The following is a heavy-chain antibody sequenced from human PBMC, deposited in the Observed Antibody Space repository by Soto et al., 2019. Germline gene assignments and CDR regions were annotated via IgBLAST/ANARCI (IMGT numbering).Heavy chain of an antibody. V-gene: IGHV1-8*01. CDR2: MNPNSGNT. Sequence: QVQLVQSGAEVKKPGASVKVSCKASGYTFTSYDINWVRQATGQGLEWMGWMNPNSGNTGYAQKFQGRVTMTRNTSVTTGYMEVSSLRSEATPVYYCAGQRSFGADYWGQGTRVTVSS. CDR1: GYTFTSYD. CDR3: AGQRSFGADY. D-gene: IGHD3-16*01. J-gene: IGHJ4*02.